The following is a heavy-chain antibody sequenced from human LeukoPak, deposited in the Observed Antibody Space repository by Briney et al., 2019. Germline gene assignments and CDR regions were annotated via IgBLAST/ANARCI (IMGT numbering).Heavy chain of an antibody. CDR3: ASRSIAVAGTNY. J-gene: IGHJ4*02. CDR2: IYYSGST. V-gene: IGHV4-31*03. Sequence: SQTLSLTCTVSGGSISSGGYYWSWIPQHPGKGLEWIGYIYYSGSTYYNPSLKTRVTISVDPCKNQFSLKVSSVTAANTAVYYCASRSIAVAGTNYWGQGTLVTVSS. D-gene: IGHD6-19*01. CDR1: GGSISSGGYY.